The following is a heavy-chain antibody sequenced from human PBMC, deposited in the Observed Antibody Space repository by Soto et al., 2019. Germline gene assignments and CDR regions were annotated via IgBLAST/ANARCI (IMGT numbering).Heavy chain of an antibody. J-gene: IGHJ6*02. CDR2: TYYSGST. V-gene: IGHV4-31*03. CDR1: GGSISSGGYY. D-gene: IGHD4-17*01. Sequence: SEILSLTCTVSGGSISSGGYYWSWIRQHPGKGLEWIGYTYYSGSTYYNPSLKSRVTISVDTSKNQFSLKLSSVTAADTAVYYCARDKATTVTNYYYYYGMDVWGQGTTVTVSS. CDR3: ARDKATTVTNYYYYYGMDV.